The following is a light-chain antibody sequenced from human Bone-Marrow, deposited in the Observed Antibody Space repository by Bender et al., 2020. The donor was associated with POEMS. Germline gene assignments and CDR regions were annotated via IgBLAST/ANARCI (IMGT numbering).Light chain of an antibody. CDR2: EVR. Sequence: QSALTQPASVSGSPGQSITISCTGSSSDIGTYNLVSWYQQHPGKAPKLLIYEVRKRPSGIPERFSGSNSGNTATLTISRVEAGDEADYYCQVWDGLSNHPGVVFGGGTKLTVL. J-gene: IGLJ3*02. CDR3: QVWDGLSNHPGVV. V-gene: IGLV2-14*02. CDR1: SSDIGTYNL.